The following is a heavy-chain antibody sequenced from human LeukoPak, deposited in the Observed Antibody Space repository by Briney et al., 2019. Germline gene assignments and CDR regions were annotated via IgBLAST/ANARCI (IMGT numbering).Heavy chain of an antibody. J-gene: IGHJ2*01. CDR3: ASSPEKYSSHYWYFDL. CDR1: GGSISSSSYY. D-gene: IGHD6-6*01. V-gene: IGHV4-39*07. Sequence: SETLSLTCTVSGGSISSSSYYWGWIRQPPGKGLEWIGSIYHSGSTYYNPSLKSRVTISVDTSKNQFSLKLSSVTAADTAVYYCASSPEKYSSHYWYFDLWGRGTLVTVSS. CDR2: IYHSGST.